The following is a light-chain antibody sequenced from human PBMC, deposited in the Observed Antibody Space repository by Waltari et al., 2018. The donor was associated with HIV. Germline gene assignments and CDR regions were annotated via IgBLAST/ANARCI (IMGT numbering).Light chain of an antibody. CDR1: RSNIGSNT. V-gene: IGLV1-44*01. Sequence: QSVLTQPPSASGTPGQRVTIPCSGSRSNIGSNTVSWYQQLPGTAPKLFIYSNNQRPSGVADRFSCSKSGTSASLAISGLQSEDEADYYCAAWDDSLNGWVFGGGTKLTVV. CDR3: AAWDDSLNGWV. CDR2: SNN. J-gene: IGLJ3*02.